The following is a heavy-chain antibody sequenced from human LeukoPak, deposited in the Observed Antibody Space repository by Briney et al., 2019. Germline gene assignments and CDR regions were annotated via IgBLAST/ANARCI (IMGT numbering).Heavy chain of an antibody. V-gene: IGHV4-39*01. Sequence: PSETLSLTCTVSGGSLSSGSYYWGWIRQPPGKGLEWLGCIYYSGSTYYNPSLKSRVTISVDTSKNQFSLKMSSVTAADTAVYYCTSPRGYWTNGVCYVYWGQGTLVTVSS. CDR2: IYYSGST. CDR1: GGSLSSGSYY. J-gene: IGHJ4*02. CDR3: TSPRGYWTNGVCYVY. D-gene: IGHD2-8*01.